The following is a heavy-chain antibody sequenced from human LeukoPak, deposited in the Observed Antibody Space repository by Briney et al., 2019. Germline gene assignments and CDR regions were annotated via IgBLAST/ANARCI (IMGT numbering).Heavy chain of an antibody. CDR2: IHTSGGT. CDR1: GGSISSSH. V-gene: IGHV4-4*09. J-gene: IGHJ6*03. D-gene: IGHD4-17*01. CDR3: TRGPSTVFTPNYSFYCCMDV. Sequence: SGTLSLTCTVSGGSISSSHWSWIRQPPGKGLEWIGNIHTSGGTNYSPSLKSRVTLSADTSRSRFSLKVSSVTAVVTAVSYLTRGPSTVFTPNYSFYCCMDVWAKGPRSPSP.